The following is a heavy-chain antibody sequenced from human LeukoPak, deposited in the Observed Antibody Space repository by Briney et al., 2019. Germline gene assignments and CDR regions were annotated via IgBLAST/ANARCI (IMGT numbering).Heavy chain of an antibody. V-gene: IGHV5-51*01. Sequence: GASLQISCKGSGYSFTSYWIGWVRPMPGKGLQWMGIIYPGDSDTRYSPSFQGQVTISADKSISTAYLQWSSLKASDTAMYYCARINAAASYYFDYWGQGTLVTVSS. D-gene: IGHD2-2*01. CDR1: GYSFTSYW. J-gene: IGHJ4*02. CDR2: IYPGDSDT. CDR3: ARINAAASYYFDY.